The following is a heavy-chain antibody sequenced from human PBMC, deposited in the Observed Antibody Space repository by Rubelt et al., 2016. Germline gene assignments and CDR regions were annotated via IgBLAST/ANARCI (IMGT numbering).Heavy chain of an antibody. J-gene: IGHJ4*02. V-gene: IGHV3-9*01. CDR1: GFTFDDYA. CDR3: AKDRYYYDTSGYLDY. D-gene: IGHD3-22*01. Sequence: VQLVESGGGLVQPGRSLRLSCAASGFTFDDYAMHWVRQGPGKGLEWVSGISWNSGTTGYADSLKGRFTISRDNAKNSLHLQMNSLRAEDTALYYCAKDRYYYDTSGYLDYWGQGTLVTVSS. CDR2: ISWNSGTT.